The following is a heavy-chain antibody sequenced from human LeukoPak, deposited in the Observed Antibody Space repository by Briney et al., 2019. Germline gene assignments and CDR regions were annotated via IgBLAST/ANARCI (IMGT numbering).Heavy chain of an antibody. CDR3: ARDPSGYYPYFDY. CDR2: INHSGST. D-gene: IGHD3-3*01. Sequence: GSLRLSCAASGFTFSSYAMSWIRQPPGKGLEWIGEINHSGSTNYNPSLKSRVTISVDTSKNQFSLKLSSVTAADTAVYYCARDPSGYYPYFDYWGQGTLVTVSS. CDR1: GFTFSSYA. J-gene: IGHJ4*02. V-gene: IGHV4-34*01.